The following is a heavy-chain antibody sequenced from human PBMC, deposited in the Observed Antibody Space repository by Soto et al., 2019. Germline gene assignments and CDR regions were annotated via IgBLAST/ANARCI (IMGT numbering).Heavy chain of an antibody. V-gene: IGHV4-30-2*01. CDR2: IYHSGST. D-gene: IGHD3-22*01. CDR3: ARGLYYYDSRGFDY. J-gene: IGHJ4*02. Sequence: PSETLSLTCAVSGGSISSGGYSWSWIRQPPGKGLEWIWYIYHSGSTYYNPSLKSRVTISVDRSKNQFSLKLSSVTAADTAVYYCARGLYYYDSRGFDYWGQGTLVTVSS. CDR1: GGSISSGGYS.